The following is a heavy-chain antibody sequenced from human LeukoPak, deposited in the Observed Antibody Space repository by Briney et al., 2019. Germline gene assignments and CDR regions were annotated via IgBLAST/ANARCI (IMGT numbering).Heavy chain of an antibody. CDR3: ARHVRDYPRIIN. J-gene: IGHJ6*04. D-gene: IGHD4-11*01. V-gene: IGHV4-39*01. CDR2: MHYRGTT. Sequence: PSETLSLTCTVSGVSISSSNNFWGWIRQPPGKGLEWIGSMHYRGTTYYIPSLKSRVTISVDTSKNQFSLKLSSVTAADTAVYYCARHVRDYPRIINWGKGTTVTVSS. CDR1: GVSISSSNNF.